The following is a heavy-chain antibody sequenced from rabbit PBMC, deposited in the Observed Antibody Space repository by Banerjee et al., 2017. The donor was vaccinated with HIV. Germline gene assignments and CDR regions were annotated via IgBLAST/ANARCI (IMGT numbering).Heavy chain of an antibody. Sequence: QLKESGGGLVQPGGSLKLSCKASGFDFSSYYMSWVRQAPGKGLEWIGYIDPVFGSTYSASWVNGRFTISSHNAQNTLYLQLNSLTAADTATYFCARHAGGYYFNLWGPGTLVTVS. CDR2: IDPVFGST. V-gene: IGHV1S7*01. J-gene: IGHJ4*01. CDR3: ARHAGGYYFNL. CDR1: GFDFSSYY. D-gene: IGHD4-2*01.